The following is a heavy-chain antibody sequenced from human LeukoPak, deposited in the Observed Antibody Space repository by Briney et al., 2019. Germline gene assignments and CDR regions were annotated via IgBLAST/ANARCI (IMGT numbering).Heavy chain of an antibody. D-gene: IGHD6-13*01. J-gene: IGHJ4*02. Sequence: ASVKVSCKASGYTFTAYYIHWVRQAPGQGLEWMGWISGYNGNTNYAQKLQGRVTMTTDTSTSTAYMELRSLRSDDTAVYYCAREGYSSSWNYFDYWGQGALVTVSS. CDR1: GYTFTAYY. CDR3: AREGYSSSWNYFDY. CDR2: ISGYNGNT. V-gene: IGHV1-18*04.